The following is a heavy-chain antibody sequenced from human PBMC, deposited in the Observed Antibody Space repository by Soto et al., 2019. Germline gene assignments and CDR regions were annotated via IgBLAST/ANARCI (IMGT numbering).Heavy chain of an antibody. Sequence: SVKVSCKASGGTFSSYAISWVRQAPGQGLEWMGGIIPIFGTANYAQKFQGRVTITADESTSTAYMELSSLRSEDTAVYYCAREMDSSGYYPPGGGAFDIWGQGTMVTVSS. CDR3: AREMDSSGYYPPGGGAFDI. CDR1: GGTFSSYA. V-gene: IGHV1-69*13. D-gene: IGHD3-22*01. CDR2: IIPIFGTA. J-gene: IGHJ3*02.